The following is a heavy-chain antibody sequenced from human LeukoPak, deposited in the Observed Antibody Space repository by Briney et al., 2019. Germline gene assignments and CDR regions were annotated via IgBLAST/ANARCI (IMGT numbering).Heavy chain of an antibody. CDR2: INPSGGST. D-gene: IGHD3-16*02. J-gene: IGHJ4*02. CDR1: GYTFTSYY. Sequence: ASVKVSCKASGYTFTSYYMHWVRQAPGQGLEWMGIINPSGGSTSHAQKFQGRVTMTRDTSTSTVYMELSSLRSEDTAVYYCARDRLGDYDYVWGSYRFNYFDYWGQGTLVTVSS. V-gene: IGHV1-46*01. CDR3: ARDRLGDYDYVWGSYRFNYFDY.